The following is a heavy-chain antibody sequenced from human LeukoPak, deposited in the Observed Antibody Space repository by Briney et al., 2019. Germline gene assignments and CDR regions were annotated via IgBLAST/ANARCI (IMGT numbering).Heavy chain of an antibody. CDR3: ARDGWQELFDY. V-gene: IGHV3-7*01. J-gene: IGHJ4*02. Sequence: GGSLRLSCAASGFTFSSYWMSWVRQAPGKGLVWVANIKQDGSEKYYVDSVKGRFTISRDNAKNSLYLQMNSLRAEDTAVYYCARDGWQELFDYWGQGTLVTVSS. D-gene: IGHD6-19*01. CDR2: IKQDGSEK. CDR1: GFTFSSYW.